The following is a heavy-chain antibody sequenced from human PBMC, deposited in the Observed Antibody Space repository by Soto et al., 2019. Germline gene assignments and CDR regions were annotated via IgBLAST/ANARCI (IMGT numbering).Heavy chain of an antibody. D-gene: IGHD3-22*01. J-gene: IGHJ6*02. Sequence: GGSLRLSSAASGFTFRNYGMNWVRQAPGKGLEWVAVISYDGSNKYYADSVKGRFTISRDNSKNTLYLQMNSLRAEDTAVYYCARDRRITMIVWLYYGMDVWGQGTTVTVSS. CDR1: GFTFRNYG. CDR2: ISYDGSNK. CDR3: ARDRRITMIVWLYYGMDV. V-gene: IGHV3-30*03.